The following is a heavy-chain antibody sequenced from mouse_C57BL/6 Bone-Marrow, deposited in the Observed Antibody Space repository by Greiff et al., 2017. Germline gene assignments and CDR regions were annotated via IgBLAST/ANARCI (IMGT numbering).Heavy chain of an antibody. CDR1: GYAFTNYL. J-gene: IGHJ3*01. CDR3: ARERDVITTVGRFAY. D-gene: IGHD1-1*01. V-gene: IGHV1-54*01. CDR2: INPGGGGT. Sequence: VQLKESGAELVRPGTSVKVSCKASGYAFTNYLLAWVQQRPGQGLEWIGVINPGGGGTNYPEKFKGKATLTADKYSSTAYLQLSSLTSEESAVYFCARERDVITTVGRFAYWGQGTLVTVSA.